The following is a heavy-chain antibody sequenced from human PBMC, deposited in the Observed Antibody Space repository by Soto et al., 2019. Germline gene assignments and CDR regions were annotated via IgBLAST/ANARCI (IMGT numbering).Heavy chain of an antibody. CDR2: ISGCGDST. Sequence: EVQLLESGGRLVQPGGSLRLSCAASGFTFRTYAMSWVRQAPGKGLEWVSAISGCGDSTYYADSVKGRFTISRDNSKTTLYLQMTTLRAEETALDHCEKDHWVSYWGQGTLVTVSS. J-gene: IGHJ4*02. V-gene: IGHV3-23*01. CDR3: EKDHWVSY. D-gene: IGHD3-16*01. CDR1: GFTFRTYA.